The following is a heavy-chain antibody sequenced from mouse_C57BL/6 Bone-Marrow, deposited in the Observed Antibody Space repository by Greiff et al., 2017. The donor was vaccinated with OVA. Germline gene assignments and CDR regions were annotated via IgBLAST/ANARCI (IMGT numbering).Heavy chain of an antibody. Sequence: QVQLQQSGPGLVQPSQSLSITCTVSGFSFTSYGVHWVRQSPGKGLEWLGVIWRGGSTDYNAAFMSRMSITKDNSKSQAFFKMNSLQADDTAIYYCAKKGLYAMDYWGQGTSVTVSS. J-gene: IGHJ4*01. CDR3: AKKGLYAMDY. CDR2: IWRGGST. V-gene: IGHV2-5*01. CDR1: GFSFTSYG.